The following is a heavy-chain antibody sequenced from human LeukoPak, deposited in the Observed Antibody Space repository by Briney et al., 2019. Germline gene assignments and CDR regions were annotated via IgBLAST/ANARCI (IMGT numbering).Heavy chain of an antibody. CDR3: ARARGYSYGEADY. CDR1: GFTFSSYA. V-gene: IGHV3-30-3*01. Sequence: PGRSLRLSCAASGFTFSSYAMHWVRQAPGKGLEWVAVISYDGSNKYYADSVKGRFTISRDNSKNTLYLQMNSLRAEDTAVYYCARARGYSYGEADYRGQGTLVTVSS. J-gene: IGHJ4*02. CDR2: ISYDGSNK. D-gene: IGHD5-18*01.